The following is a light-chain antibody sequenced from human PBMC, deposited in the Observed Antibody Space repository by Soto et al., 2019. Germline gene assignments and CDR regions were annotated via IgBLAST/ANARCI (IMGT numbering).Light chain of an antibody. CDR2: GVS. Sequence: EIVLTQSPGTLSLSPGEAATLSCRASQDVDSRYFAWYQQKPGQAPRLLIYGVSTRATGIPDRFTGSGSGTDFSLTISRLEPEDFAVYYCHQFGGSPPYTFGQGTKLEIK. CDR3: HQFGGSPPYT. J-gene: IGKJ2*01. CDR1: QDVDSRY. V-gene: IGKV3-20*01.